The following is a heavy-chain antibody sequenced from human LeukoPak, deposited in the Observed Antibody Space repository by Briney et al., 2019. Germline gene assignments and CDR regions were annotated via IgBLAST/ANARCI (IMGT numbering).Heavy chain of an antibody. D-gene: IGHD2-2*01. CDR2: ISYDGSNK. J-gene: IGHJ4*02. CDR3: ARDQGVVVPAAAFDY. V-gene: IGHV3-30-3*01. Sequence: PGGSLRLSCAASGFTFSSYAMHWGRQAPGKGLGGGAVISYDGSNKYYADSVKGRFTISRDNSKNTLYLQMNSLRAEDTAVYYCARDQGVVVPAAAFDYWGQGTLVTVSS. CDR1: GFTFSSYA.